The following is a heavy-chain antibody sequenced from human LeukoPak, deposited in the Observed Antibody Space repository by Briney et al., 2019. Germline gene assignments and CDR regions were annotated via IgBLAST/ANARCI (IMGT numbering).Heavy chain of an antibody. Sequence: SETLSLTCTVSGGSISSYYWSWIRQPPGTGLEWIGYIYYSGSTNYNPSLKSRVTISVDASKNQFSLKLSSVTAADTAVYYCARVGEWLANWGQGTLVTVSS. CDR2: IYYSGST. J-gene: IGHJ4*02. CDR1: GGSISSYY. CDR3: ARVGEWLAN. V-gene: IGHV4-59*08. D-gene: IGHD3-3*01.